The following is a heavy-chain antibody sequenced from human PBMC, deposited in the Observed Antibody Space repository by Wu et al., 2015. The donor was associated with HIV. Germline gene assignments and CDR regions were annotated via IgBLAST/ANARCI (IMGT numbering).Heavy chain of an antibody. CDR1: GGSLSTYA. D-gene: IGHD1-26*01. CDR3: ARNIVGSIGGGYTYYGMDV. V-gene: IGHV1-69*15. CDR2: IIPIYGTT. Sequence: QVQLVQSESEMKKPESSVKVSCKASGGSLSTYAISWVRQAPGQGLEWMGRIIPIYGTTDYAQSFQGRLTITAGESTNTAYMELSSLRPDDTAVYYCARNIVGSIGGGYTYYGMDVWGQGTTVTVSS. J-gene: IGHJ6*02.